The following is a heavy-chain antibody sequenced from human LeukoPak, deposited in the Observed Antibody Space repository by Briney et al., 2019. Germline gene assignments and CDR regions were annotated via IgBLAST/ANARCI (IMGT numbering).Heavy chain of an antibody. CDR1: GGSINNFY. CDR3: ARELFYYYYGMDV. CDR2: IYYSGST. V-gene: IGHV4-59*12. Sequence: SETLSLTCSVSGGSINNFYWSWIRQPPGKGLEWIGYIYYSGSTDYNPSLNSRVTISVDTSKNQFSLKLSSVTAADTAVYYCARELFYYYYGMDVWGQGTTVTVSS. J-gene: IGHJ6*02.